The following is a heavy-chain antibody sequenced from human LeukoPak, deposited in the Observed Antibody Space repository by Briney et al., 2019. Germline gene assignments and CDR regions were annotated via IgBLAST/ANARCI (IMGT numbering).Heavy chain of an antibody. J-gene: IGHJ4*02. CDR3: ARGAQFCGGGSCYGDYFDY. Sequence: GGSLRLSCAASGFTFSSYIMNWVRQPPGKGVEWVSSISSSGSNIYYADSVKGRFTISSDSVKNSLYLQMSRLRAEDTAAYYCARGAQFCGGGSCYGDYFDYWGQGTLVTVSS. V-gene: IGHV3-21*01. CDR2: ISSSGSNI. CDR1: GFTFSSYI. D-gene: IGHD2-15*01.